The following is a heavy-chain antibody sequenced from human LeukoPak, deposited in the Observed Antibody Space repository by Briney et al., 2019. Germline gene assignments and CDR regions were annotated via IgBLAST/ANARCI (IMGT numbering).Heavy chain of an antibody. CDR1: GGSISSYY. D-gene: IGHD1-26*01. V-gene: IGHV4-59*01. CDR3: ARLHSGPRAFDI. J-gene: IGHJ3*02. Sequence: SETLSLTCTVSGGSISSYYWSWIRQPPGKGLEWIGYIYYSGSTNYNPSLKSRVTISVDTSKNQFSLKLSSVTAADTAVYYCARLHSGPRAFDIWGQGTMVTVSS. CDR2: IYYSGST.